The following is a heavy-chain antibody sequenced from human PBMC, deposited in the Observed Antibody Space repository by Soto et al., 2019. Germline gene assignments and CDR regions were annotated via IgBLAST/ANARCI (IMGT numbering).Heavy chain of an antibody. CDR3: VAFHEERLGWFDP. CDR2: IFYSGDT. CDR1: GASITSYY. Sequence: VQLLESGPGLVKPSETLSLTCTVSGASITSYYWSWIRQPPGKGLEWIGYIFYSGDTNYNPSLKSRVTISVVTSKNQFSLKVTSVTAADTAVYYCVAFHEERLGWFDPWGQGTLVTVSS. D-gene: IGHD1-1*01. J-gene: IGHJ5*02. V-gene: IGHV4-59*01.